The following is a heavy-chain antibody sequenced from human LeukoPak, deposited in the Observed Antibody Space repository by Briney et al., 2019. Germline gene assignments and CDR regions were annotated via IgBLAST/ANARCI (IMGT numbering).Heavy chain of an antibody. V-gene: IGHV1-8*01. J-gene: IGHJ6*02. CDR1: GYTFTSYD. D-gene: IGHD3-3*01. Sequence: ASVKVSCKASGYTFTSYDIDWVGQATGQGLEWMGWMNPNSGNTGYAQKFQGRVTMTRNTSISTAYMELSSPRSEDTAVYYCARAPQYDFWSAYSYYYYGMDVWGQGTTVTVSS. CDR2: MNPNSGNT. CDR3: ARAPQYDFWSAYSYYYYGMDV.